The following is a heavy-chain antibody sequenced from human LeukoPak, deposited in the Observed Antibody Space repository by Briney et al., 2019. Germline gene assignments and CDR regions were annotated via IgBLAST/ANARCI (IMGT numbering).Heavy chain of an antibody. J-gene: IGHJ4*02. CDR1: GFTVSSNY. Sequence: GGSLRLSCAASGFTVSSNYMSWVRQAPGKGLEWVSAISGSGGSTYYADSVKGRFTISRDNSKNTLYLQMNSLRAEDTAVYYCAKQSNHHFDYWGQGTLVTVSS. CDR3: AKQSNHHFDY. D-gene: IGHD2/OR15-2a*01. CDR2: ISGSGGST. V-gene: IGHV3-23*01.